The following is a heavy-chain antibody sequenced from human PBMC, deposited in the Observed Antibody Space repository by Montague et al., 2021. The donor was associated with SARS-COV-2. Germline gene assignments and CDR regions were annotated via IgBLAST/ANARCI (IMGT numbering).Heavy chain of an antibody. Sequence: TLSLTCSVSGGSINTGGYYWNWIRQSAGKGLEWIGHISPTGSTRYNPSLDSRVTISLDTSKSRLSLELTSVTVADTSIYFCVGAPNEYYFDYWGQGTPVSVSS. J-gene: IGHJ4*02. CDR1: GGSINTGGYY. V-gene: IGHV4-61*09. CDR3: VGAPNEYYFDY. CDR2: ISPTGST. D-gene: IGHD3-16*01.